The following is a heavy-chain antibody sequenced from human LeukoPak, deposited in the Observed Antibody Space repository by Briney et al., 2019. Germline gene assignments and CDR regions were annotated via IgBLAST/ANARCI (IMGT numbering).Heavy chain of an antibody. D-gene: IGHD2-2*01. CDR3: ARASPVSTRPFDI. CDR1: GYTFTNYY. V-gene: IGHV1-46*01. Sequence: GASVKVSCKASGYTFTNYYIHWVRQAPGQGLEWMGIINPSGGRTSYAQKFQGRVTMTRDTSTSTVYMDLSSLRSEDTALYYCARASPVSTRPFDIWGQGTMVTVSS. CDR2: INPSGGRT. J-gene: IGHJ3*02.